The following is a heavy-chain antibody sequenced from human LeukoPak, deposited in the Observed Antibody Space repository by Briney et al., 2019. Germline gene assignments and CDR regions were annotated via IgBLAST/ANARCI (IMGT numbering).Heavy chain of an antibody. CDR3: AKRSYDYGDYCEDY. D-gene: IGHD4-17*01. J-gene: IGHJ4*02. V-gene: IGHV3-23*01. CDR2: ISGSGGST. Sequence: GGSLRLSCAASGFTFSSYAMSWVRQAPGKGLEWVSAISGSGGSTYYADSVKGRFTNSRDNSKNTLYLQMNSLRAEDTAVYYCAKRSYDYGDYCEDYWGQGTLVTVSS. CDR1: GFTFSSYA.